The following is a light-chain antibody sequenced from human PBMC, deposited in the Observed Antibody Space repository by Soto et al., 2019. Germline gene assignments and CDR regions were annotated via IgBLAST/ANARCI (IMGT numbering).Light chain of an antibody. CDR3: QQYGSPPIT. CDR1: QSVKNNQ. Sequence: EIVLTQSPGTLSLSPGERATLSCRASQSVKNNQLAWYQQEPGQAPRLLIYAASSRATGIPDRFSGRGSGTDFTLTISRLKPEDFAVYYCQQYGSPPITFGQGTRLEIK. J-gene: IGKJ5*01. CDR2: AAS. V-gene: IGKV3-20*01.